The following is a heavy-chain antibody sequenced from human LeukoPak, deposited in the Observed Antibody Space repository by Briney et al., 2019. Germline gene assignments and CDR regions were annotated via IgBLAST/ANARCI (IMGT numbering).Heavy chain of an antibody. V-gene: IGHV1-2*02. CDR3: ARGVYNSRSSWSDY. CDR1: GYTFTGYY. Sequence: GASVKVSCKASGYTFTGYYMHWVRQAPGQGLEWMGWINPNSGGTNYAQKFQGRVTMTRDTSISTAYMELSRLRSDDTAVYYCARGVYNSRSSWSDYWGQGTLVTVSS. D-gene: IGHD6-13*01. CDR2: INPNSGGT. J-gene: IGHJ4*02.